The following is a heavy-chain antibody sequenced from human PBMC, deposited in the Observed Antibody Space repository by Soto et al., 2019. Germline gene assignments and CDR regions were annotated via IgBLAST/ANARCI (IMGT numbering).Heavy chain of an antibody. CDR1: GYTFTGYY. CDR2: INPNSGGT. V-gene: IGHV1-2*04. CDR3: AADFYDSSGYAADC. D-gene: IGHD3-22*01. Sequence: ASVKVSCKASGYTFTGYYMHWVRQAPGQGLEWMGWINPNSGGTNYAQKFQGWVTMTRDTSISTAYMELSRLRSEDTAVYYCAADFYDSSGYAADCWGQGTLVTVSS. J-gene: IGHJ4*02.